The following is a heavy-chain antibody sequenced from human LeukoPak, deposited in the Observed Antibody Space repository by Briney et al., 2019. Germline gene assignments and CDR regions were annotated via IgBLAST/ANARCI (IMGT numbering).Heavy chain of an antibody. J-gene: IGHJ4*02. Sequence: PGGSLRLSCAASGFTFSSYAMTWVRQAPGKGLEWVSTITGSGGSTYYADSVKGRFTISRDNSKSTLYLQMNSLRAEDTAVYYCASHWAQQLVSDYWGQGTLVTVSS. D-gene: IGHD6-13*01. CDR1: GFTFSSYA. CDR2: ITGSGGST. CDR3: ASHWAQQLVSDY. V-gene: IGHV3-23*01.